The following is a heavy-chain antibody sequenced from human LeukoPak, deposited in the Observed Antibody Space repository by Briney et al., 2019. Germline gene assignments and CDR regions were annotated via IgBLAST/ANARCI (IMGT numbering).Heavy chain of an antibody. V-gene: IGHV1-2*02. CDR2: INPNSGGT. CDR3: AIPYTAMDLYYFDY. Sequence: ASVKVSCKASGYTFTGYYMHWVRQAPGQGLEWMGWINPNSGGTNYAQKFHGRVTMTRDTSISTAYMELSRLRSDDTAVYYCAIPYTAMDLYYFDYWGQGTLVTVSS. D-gene: IGHD5-18*01. J-gene: IGHJ4*02. CDR1: GYTFTGYY.